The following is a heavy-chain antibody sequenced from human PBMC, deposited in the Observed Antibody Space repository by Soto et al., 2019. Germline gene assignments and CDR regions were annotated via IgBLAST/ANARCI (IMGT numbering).Heavy chain of an antibody. CDR3: VRQYMVAARNSPYYLDL. CDR1: GYIFTDHC. Sequence: GESLKISCKGSGYIFTDHCIVWVRQMAGKGLEWVGIICPGYSNIIYSPSVQGQVTISADMSISTAYLQWSSLKASDTAMYYCVRQYMVAARNSPYYLDLWGQGILVTVSS. CDR2: ICPGYSNI. J-gene: IGHJ4*02. D-gene: IGHD2-15*01. V-gene: IGHV5-51*01.